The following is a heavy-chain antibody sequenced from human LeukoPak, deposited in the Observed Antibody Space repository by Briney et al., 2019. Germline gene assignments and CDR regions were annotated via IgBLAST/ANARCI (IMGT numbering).Heavy chain of an antibody. CDR3: ARDVWYSSSSPQHYYYTDV. CDR2: IYYSGST. J-gene: IGHJ6*03. Sequence: PSETLSLTCTVSGGSISSSSYCWGWIRQPPGKGLEWIGSIYYSGSTYYNPSLKSRVTISVDTSKNQFSLKLSSVTAADTAVYYCARDVWYSSSSPQHYYYTDVWGKGTTVTISS. D-gene: IGHD6-6*01. V-gene: IGHV4-39*07. CDR1: GGSISSSSYC.